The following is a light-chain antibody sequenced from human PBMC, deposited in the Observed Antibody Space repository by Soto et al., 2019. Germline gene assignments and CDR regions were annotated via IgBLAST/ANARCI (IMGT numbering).Light chain of an antibody. Sequence: QSALTQPASVSGSPGQSITISCTGNSSDGGGYNYVSWYQQHPGKAPKLMIYDVSDRPSGVSNRFSASKSGNTASLTISGLQAEDEADYYCCSYTSSSTPWVFGTGTKVTVL. V-gene: IGLV2-14*03. CDR1: SSDGGGYNY. J-gene: IGLJ1*01. CDR3: CSYTSSSTPWV. CDR2: DVS.